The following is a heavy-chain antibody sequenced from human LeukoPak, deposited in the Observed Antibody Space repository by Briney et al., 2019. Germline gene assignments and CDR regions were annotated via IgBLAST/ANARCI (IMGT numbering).Heavy chain of an antibody. Sequence: PGGSLRLSCAASGFTVSSNYMSRVHQAPGKGLEWVSVIYSGGSTYYADSVKDRFTISRDNSKNTLYLQMNSLRAEDTAVYYCARDLEGSWGQGTLVTVSS. D-gene: IGHD2-15*01. V-gene: IGHV3-66*01. CDR2: IYSGGST. J-gene: IGHJ5*02. CDR1: GFTVSSNY. CDR3: ARDLEGS.